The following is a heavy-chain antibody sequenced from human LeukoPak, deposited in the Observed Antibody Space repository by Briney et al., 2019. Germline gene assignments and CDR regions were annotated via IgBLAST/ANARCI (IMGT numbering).Heavy chain of an antibody. CDR3: ARRSPYYFDY. V-gene: IGHV3-64*01. Sequence: PGGSLRLSCAASGFIFKNYAMHWVRQAPGKGLEYVSSISSNGDSTYYANSVKGRFTTSRDNPKNMLYLQMGSLRAEDMAVYYCARRSPYYFDYWGQGTLVTVSS. CDR2: ISSNGDST. J-gene: IGHJ4*02. CDR1: GFIFKNYA.